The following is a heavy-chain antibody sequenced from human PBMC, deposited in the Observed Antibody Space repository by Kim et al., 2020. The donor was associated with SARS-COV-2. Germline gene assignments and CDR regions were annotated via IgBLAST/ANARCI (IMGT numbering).Heavy chain of an antibody. CDR1: GYTFTSYD. CDR2: MNPNSGNT. CDR3: ARGSRRDIVVAIVPRWYYYMDV. D-gene: IGHD2-21*01. J-gene: IGHJ6*03. Sequence: ASVKVSCKASGYTFTSYDINWVRQATGQGLEWMGWMNPNSGNTGYAQKFQGRVTMTRNTSISTAYMELSSLRSEDTAVYYCARGSRRDIVVAIVPRWYYYMDVWGKGTTVTVSS. V-gene: IGHV1-8*01.